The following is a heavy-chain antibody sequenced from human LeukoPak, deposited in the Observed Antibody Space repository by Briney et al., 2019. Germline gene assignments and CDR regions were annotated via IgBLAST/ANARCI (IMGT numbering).Heavy chain of an antibody. CDR3: ASVLWFGGIFFDY. J-gene: IGHJ4*02. CDR2: MSNSGSTI. CDR1: GFSFSDYY. Sequence: PGGSLRLSCAASGFSFSDYYMSWIRQAPEKGLEWVSYMSNSGSTIYYADSVKGRFTISRDNTKNSLYLQMNSLRAEDTAVYYCASVLWFGGIFFDYWGQGTLVTVSS. V-gene: IGHV3-11*01. D-gene: IGHD3-10*01.